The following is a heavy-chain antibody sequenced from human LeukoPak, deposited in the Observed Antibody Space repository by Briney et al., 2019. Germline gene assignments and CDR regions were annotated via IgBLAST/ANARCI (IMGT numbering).Heavy chain of an antibody. V-gene: IGHV3-20*04. CDR3: AKRAMVRASYYYGMDV. D-gene: IGHD3-10*01. CDR1: GFIFDDYG. CDR2: INWNGGST. J-gene: IGHJ6*02. Sequence: GGSLRLSCAASGFIFDDYGMSWVRQAPGKGLEWVSGINWNGGSTGYADSVKGRFTISRDNAKNSLYLQMNSLRAEDTALYYCAKRAMVRASYYYGMDVWGQGTTVTVSS.